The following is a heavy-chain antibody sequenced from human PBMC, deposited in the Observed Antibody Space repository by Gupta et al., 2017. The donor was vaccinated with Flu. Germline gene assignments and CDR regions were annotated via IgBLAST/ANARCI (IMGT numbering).Heavy chain of an antibody. J-gene: IGHJ4*02. CDR1: GFPFSSYW. Sequence: EVQLVESGGGLVQPGGSLRLSCAASGFPFSSYWMSWVRQAPGKGLEWVANIKEDGSEKYYVDSVKGRFTISRDNAKNSLYLQMNSLRAEDTAVYYCARMGIAAAGGTFDYWGKRILVTVSS. CDR3: ARMGIAAAGGTFDY. V-gene: IGHV3-7*01. CDR2: IKEDGSEK. D-gene: IGHD6-13*01.